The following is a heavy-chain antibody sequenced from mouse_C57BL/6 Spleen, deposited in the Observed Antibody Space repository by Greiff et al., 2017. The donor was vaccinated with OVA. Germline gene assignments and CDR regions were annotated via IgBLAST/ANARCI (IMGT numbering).Heavy chain of an antibody. CDR2: ILPGSGST. CDR3: ARGPYDGYFGYFDY. CDR1: GYTFTGYW. J-gene: IGHJ2*01. Sequence: QVQLKQSGAELMKPGASVKLSCKATGYTFTGYWIEWVKQRPGHGLEWIGEILPGSGSTNYNEKFKGKATFTADTSSNTAYMQLSSLTTEDSAVYYCARGPYDGYFGYFDYWGQGTTLTVSS. V-gene: IGHV1-9*01. D-gene: IGHD2-3*01.